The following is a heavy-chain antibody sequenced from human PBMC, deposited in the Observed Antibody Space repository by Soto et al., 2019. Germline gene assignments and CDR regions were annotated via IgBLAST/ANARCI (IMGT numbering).Heavy chain of an antibody. CDR2: IWYDGSNK. CDR1: GFTFSSYG. CDR3: ARDGYDILTGYYKVGSYYYYYYGMDV. J-gene: IGHJ6*02. V-gene: IGHV3-33*01. Sequence: GGSLRLSCAASGFTFSSYGMHWVRQAPGKGLEWVAVIWYDGSNKYYADSEKGRFTISRDNSKNTLYLQMNSLRAEDTAVYYCARDGYDILTGYYKVGSYYYYYYGMDVWGQGTTVTVSS. D-gene: IGHD3-9*01.